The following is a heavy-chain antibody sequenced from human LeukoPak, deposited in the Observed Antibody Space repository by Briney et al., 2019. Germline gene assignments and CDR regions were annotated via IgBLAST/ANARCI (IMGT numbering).Heavy chain of an antibody. V-gene: IGHV4-34*01. Sequence: SETLSLTCAVSGGSFSGYYWSWIRQPPGKGLEWIGEINHSGSTNYNPSPKSRGITLVDTSKNQFSLKLSSVTAADTAVYYCARGPPGEMATINPFDYWGQGTLVTVSS. J-gene: IGHJ4*02. CDR2: INHSGST. D-gene: IGHD5-24*01. CDR1: GGSFSGYY. CDR3: ARGPPGEMATINPFDY.